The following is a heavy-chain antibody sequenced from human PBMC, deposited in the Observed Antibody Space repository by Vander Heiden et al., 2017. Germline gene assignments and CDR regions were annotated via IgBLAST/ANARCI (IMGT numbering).Heavy chain of an antibody. J-gene: IGHJ6*02. CDR3: ARAAAYYYYGMDV. Sequence: EVQLVESGGCLIQPGGSLRLSCAASGFTVSSNYMSWVRQAPGKGLEWVSVIYSGGSTYYADSVKGRFTISRDNSKNTLYLQMNSLRAEDTAVYYCARAAAYYYYGMDVWGQGTTVTVSS. V-gene: IGHV3-53*01. D-gene: IGHD6-13*01. CDR2: IYSGGST. CDR1: GFTVSSNY.